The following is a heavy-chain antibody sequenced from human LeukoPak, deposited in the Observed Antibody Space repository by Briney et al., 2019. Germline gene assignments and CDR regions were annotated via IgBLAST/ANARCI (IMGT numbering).Heavy chain of an antibody. CDR3: ARDPRAYNFDT. CDR1: GGSFSGYS. J-gene: IGHJ4*02. D-gene: IGHD1-14*01. V-gene: IGHV4-34*01. Sequence: SETLSLTCAVYGGSFSGYSWSWIRQPPGKGLEWIGETYHSGSTTYNPSLKSRVTISVDTSKNQFSLKLSSVTAADTAVYYCARDPRAYNFDTWGQGTLVTVSS. CDR2: TYHSGST.